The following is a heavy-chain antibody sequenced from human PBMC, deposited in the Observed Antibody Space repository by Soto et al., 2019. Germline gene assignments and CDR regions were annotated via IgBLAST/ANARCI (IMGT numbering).Heavy chain of an antibody. CDR3: ARGSTRFDT. CDR2: IYHSGSTTYVNHAGGT. J-gene: IGHJ5*02. V-gene: IGHV4-59*01. Sequence: TLSLTCTVSGDSMSTYYWSWIRQPPGKGLEWIAYIYHSGSTTYVNHAGGTNYNPSLKSRVTISLDTSRNQFSLNLTSMTAADTAVYYCARGSTRFDTWGQGTLVNVLL. CDR1: GDSMSTYY. D-gene: IGHD2-2*01.